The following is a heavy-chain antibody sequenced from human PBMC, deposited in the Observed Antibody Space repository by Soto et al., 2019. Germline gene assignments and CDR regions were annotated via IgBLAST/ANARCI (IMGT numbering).Heavy chain of an antibody. CDR2: MNPNSGNT. J-gene: IGHJ6*03. V-gene: IGHV1-8*01. D-gene: IGHD1-1*01. CDR3: ADLGFQHSARQPLAWTNSYYMDV. CDR1: GYTFTSYD. Sequence: ASVKVSCKASGYTFTSYDINWVRQATGQGLEWMGWMNPNSGNTGYAQKFQGRVTMTRNTSISTAYMELSSLRSEDTAVYYCADLGFQHSARQPLAWTNSYYMDVWGKGTTVTVSS.